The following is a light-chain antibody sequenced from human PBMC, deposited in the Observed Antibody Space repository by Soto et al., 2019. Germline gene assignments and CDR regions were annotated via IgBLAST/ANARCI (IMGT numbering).Light chain of an antibody. CDR1: QNINNC. Sequence: DIQMTQSPSSLSASVGDRGTIPCQASQNINNCLNWYQQKPGRAPKLLIYDASNLEAGVPSRFRGSGSGTDFTFTISRLQPEDIATYYCQQYENLPTFGQGTRLEIK. CDR3: QQYENLPT. J-gene: IGKJ5*01. CDR2: DAS. V-gene: IGKV1-33*01.